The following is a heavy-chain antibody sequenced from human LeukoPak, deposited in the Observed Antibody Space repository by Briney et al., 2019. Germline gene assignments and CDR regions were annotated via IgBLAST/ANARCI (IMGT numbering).Heavy chain of an antibody. V-gene: IGHV1-69*13. J-gene: IGHJ4*02. CDR3: AREWLRSGVLRNLFDY. CDR1: GGTFRSYA. Sequence: SVKVSCKASGGTFRSYAISWVRQAPGQGLEWMGGIIPIFGTANYAQKFQGRVTITADESTSTAYMELSSLRSEDTAVYYCAREWLRSGVLRNLFDYWGQGTLVTVSS. CDR2: IIPIFGTA. D-gene: IGHD5-12*01.